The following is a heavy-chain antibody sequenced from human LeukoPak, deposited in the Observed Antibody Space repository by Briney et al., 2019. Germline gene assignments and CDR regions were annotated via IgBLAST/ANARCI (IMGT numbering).Heavy chain of an antibody. CDR3: AKGSNYNLYYYMDV. Sequence: GGSLRLSCAASGFTFSSYGMHWVRQAPGKGLEWVAFIRYDGSNKYYADSVKGRFTISRDNSKNTLYLQMNSLRAEDTAVYYCAKGSNYNLYYYMDVWGKGTTVTVSS. V-gene: IGHV3-30*02. CDR1: GFTFSSYG. J-gene: IGHJ6*03. CDR2: IRYDGSNK. D-gene: IGHD4-11*01.